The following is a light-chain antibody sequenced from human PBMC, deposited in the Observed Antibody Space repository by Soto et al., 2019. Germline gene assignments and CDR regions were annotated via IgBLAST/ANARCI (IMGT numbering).Light chain of an antibody. V-gene: IGKV1-33*01. CDR1: QSISSY. CDR2: KAS. J-gene: IGKJ4*01. Sequence: DIQMTQSPSTLSASVGDRVTITCRASQSISSYLNWYQQRPGKAPKLLIYKASSLESGVPSRFSGSGSGTDFTFTISSLQPEDTATYYCQQYDNLPLTFGGGTKVDIK. CDR3: QQYDNLPLT.